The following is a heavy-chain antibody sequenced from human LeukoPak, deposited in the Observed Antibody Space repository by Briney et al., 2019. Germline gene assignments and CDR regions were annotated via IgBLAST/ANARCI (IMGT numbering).Heavy chain of an antibody. J-gene: IGHJ6*03. CDR1: GFTFSSYS. Sequence: GGSLRLSCAASGFTFSSYSLNWVRQAPGKGLEWVSSFSSSSSYIYYADSVKGRFTISRDNAENSLYLQMNSLRAEDTAVYSCARGAGPYYYHYMDVWGKGTTVTVPS. CDR3: ARGAGPYYYHYMDV. CDR2: FSSSSSYI. V-gene: IGHV3-21*06. D-gene: IGHD6-13*01.